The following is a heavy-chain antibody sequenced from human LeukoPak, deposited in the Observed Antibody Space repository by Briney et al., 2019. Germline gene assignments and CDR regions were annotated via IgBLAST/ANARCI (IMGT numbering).Heavy chain of an antibody. Sequence: GRSLRLSCAASGFIFSNYWMHWVRQAPGKGLVWVSRIDSDGSSTGYADSVKGRFTISRDNAKNTLNLQMNSLRAEDTAVYYCARGTGYSTHWGQGTLVTVSS. CDR2: IDSDGSST. CDR1: GFIFSNYW. D-gene: IGHD3/OR15-3a*01. V-gene: IGHV3-74*01. J-gene: IGHJ4*02. CDR3: ARGTGYSTH.